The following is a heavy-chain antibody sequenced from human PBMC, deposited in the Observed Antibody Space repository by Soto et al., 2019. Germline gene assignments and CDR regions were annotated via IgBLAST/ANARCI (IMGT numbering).Heavy chain of an antibody. V-gene: IGHV3-9*01. CDR1: GFTVDDYA. CDR3: AKDMKWGGMTTIHYFDS. Sequence: HPGGSLRLSCVASGFTVDDYAMHWVRQAPGKGLEWVSGISANGDTIDYADSVKGRFTISRDNAKNSLFLQMNSLRPEDTALYYCAKDMKWGGMTTIHYFDSWGQGTQVTVSS. J-gene: IGHJ4*02. CDR2: ISANGDTI. D-gene: IGHD4-17*01.